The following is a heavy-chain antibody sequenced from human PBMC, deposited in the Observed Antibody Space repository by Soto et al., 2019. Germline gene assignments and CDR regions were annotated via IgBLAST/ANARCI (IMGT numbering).Heavy chain of an antibody. V-gene: IGHV3-23*01. J-gene: IGHJ4*02. Sequence: EVQLLESGGGLVQPGGSLRLSCAASGLTFSAGAMSWVRQTPEKGLQWVSSSSGSGGNTYYPDSVKGRLTISRDNSKKALYRQMSSLRAEDTALYYCAKVSYWGDGSGFSHFDYWGQGILVTVSS. CDR1: GLTFSAGA. D-gene: IGHD3-22*01. CDR3: AKVSYWGDGSGFSHFDY. CDR2: SSGSGGNT.